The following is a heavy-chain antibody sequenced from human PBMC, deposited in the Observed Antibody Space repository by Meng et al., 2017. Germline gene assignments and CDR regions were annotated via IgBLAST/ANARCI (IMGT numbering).Heavy chain of an antibody. D-gene: IGHD6-13*01. V-gene: IGHV1-69*06. CDR3: ARDKRPSSSWYGNWFDP. CDR2: IIPIFGTA. J-gene: IGHJ5*02. Sequence: GQVAESWEGVKKSWTPGKMSYKASGSTFSRYANSWVRQAPGQGVQWMGGIIPIFGTANYAQKFQGRVTITADKSTSTAYMELSSLRSEDTAVYYCARDKRPSSSWYGNWFDPWGQGTLVTVSS. CDR1: GSTFSRYA.